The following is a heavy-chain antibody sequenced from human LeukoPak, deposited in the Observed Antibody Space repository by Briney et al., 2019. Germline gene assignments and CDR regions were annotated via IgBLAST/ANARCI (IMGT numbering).Heavy chain of an antibody. D-gene: IGHD6-13*01. CDR3: ASRIATAGSVDY. V-gene: IGHV3-53*01. CDR1: GFTVSTNY. J-gene: IGHJ4*02. CDR2: IYSDGST. Sequence: GGSQRLSCAASGFTVSTNYMSWVRQAPGKKLEWVSDIYSDGSTFYADSVKGRFTISRDNSKNTLHLQMNTLRAEDTAVYYCASRIATAGSVDYWGQGTLVTVSS.